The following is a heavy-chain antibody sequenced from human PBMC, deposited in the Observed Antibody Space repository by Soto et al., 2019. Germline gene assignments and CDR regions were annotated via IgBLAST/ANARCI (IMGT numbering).Heavy chain of an antibody. D-gene: IGHD6-13*01. Sequence: PGGSLRLSCAASGFTFSDYYMSWIRQAPGKGLAWVSYISSSGSTIYYADSVKGRFTISRDNAKNSLYLQMNSLRAEDTAVYYCARGRAIAAAGTNYYYYGMDVWGQGTTVTVSS. CDR1: GFTFSDYY. CDR3: ARGRAIAAAGTNYYYYGMDV. V-gene: IGHV3-11*01. J-gene: IGHJ6*02. CDR2: ISSSGSTI.